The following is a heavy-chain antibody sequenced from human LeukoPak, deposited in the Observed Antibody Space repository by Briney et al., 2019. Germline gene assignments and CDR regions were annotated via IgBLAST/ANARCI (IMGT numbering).Heavy chain of an antibody. Sequence: ASVKVSCKASGYTFTSYGINWVRQAPGQGLEWMGWISPYSGNTNYAQKLQGRVTMTTDTSTSTAYMELRSLRSDDTAVYYCATDTQILSPIQNFHYYAMDVWGRGTTVTVSS. J-gene: IGHJ6*02. CDR1: GYTFTSYG. V-gene: IGHV1-18*01. CDR2: ISPYSGNT. CDR3: ATDTQILSPIQNFHYYAMDV. D-gene: IGHD1-7*01.